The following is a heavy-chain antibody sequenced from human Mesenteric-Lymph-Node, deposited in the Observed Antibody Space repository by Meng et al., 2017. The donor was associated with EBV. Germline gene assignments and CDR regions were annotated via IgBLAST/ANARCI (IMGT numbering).Heavy chain of an antibody. V-gene: IGHV4-39*01. CDR2: IYYSGSS. CDR3: GYDFWAGHLRDSFDP. CDR1: GGSINSGYYY. Sequence: HRPLRESGPGLWKLSGTLSLACTVSGGSINSGYYYWGWIRQPPGKGLEWIASIYYSGSSYYNPSLKSRVTISIDTSKNQFSLKLTSVTAADTAVYYCGYDFWAGHLRDSFDPWGQGTLVTVSS. J-gene: IGHJ5*02. D-gene: IGHD3-3*01.